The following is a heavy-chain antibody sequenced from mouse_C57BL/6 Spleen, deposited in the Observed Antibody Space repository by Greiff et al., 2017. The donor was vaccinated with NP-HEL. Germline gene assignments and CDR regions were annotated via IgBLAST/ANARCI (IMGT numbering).Heavy chain of an antibody. CDR2: IWGDGST. D-gene: IGHD4-1*01. CDR3: AIITWTCYAMDY. V-gene: IGHV2-3*01. J-gene: IGHJ4*01. Sequence: QVQLKESGPGLVAPSQSLSITCTVSGFSLTSYGVSWVRQPPGKGLEWLGVIWGDGSTNYHSALISRLSISKDNSKSQVFLKRNSLPTDDTSAYYCAIITWTCYAMDYWGQGTSVTVSS. CDR1: GFSLTSYG.